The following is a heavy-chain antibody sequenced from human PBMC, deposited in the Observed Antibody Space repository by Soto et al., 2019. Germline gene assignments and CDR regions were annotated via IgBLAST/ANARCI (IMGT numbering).Heavy chain of an antibody. D-gene: IGHD6-19*01. CDR1: GYTFTSYG. CDR2: ISAYNGNT. CDR3: ARGRKAGDYYYGMDV. V-gene: IGHV1-18*04. Sequence: ASVKVSCKASGYTFTSYGISWVRQAPGQGLEWMGWISAYNGNTNYAQKLQDRVTMTTDTSTSTAYMELRSLRSDDTAVYYCARGRKAGDYYYGMDVWGQGTTVTVSS. J-gene: IGHJ6*02.